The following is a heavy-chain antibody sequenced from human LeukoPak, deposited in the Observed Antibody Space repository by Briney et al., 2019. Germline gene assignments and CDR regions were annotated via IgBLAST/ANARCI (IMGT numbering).Heavy chain of an antibody. CDR2: ISYDGSNK. Sequence: GGSLRLSCAASGFTFSSYDMHWVRQAPGKGLEWVAVISYDGSNKYYADSVKGRFTISRDNSKNTLYLQMNSLRAEDTAVYYCASLDIVVVPAAPNLNWFDPWGQGTLVTVSS. V-gene: IGHV3-30-3*01. CDR3: ASLDIVVVPAAPNLNWFDP. D-gene: IGHD2-2*01. CDR1: GFTFSSYD. J-gene: IGHJ5*02.